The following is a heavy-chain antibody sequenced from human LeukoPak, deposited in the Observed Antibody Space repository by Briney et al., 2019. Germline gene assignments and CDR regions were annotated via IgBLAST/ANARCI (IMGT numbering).Heavy chain of an antibody. Sequence: AASVKVSCKASGYTFTSYYMHWVRQAPGQGLEWMGIINPSGGSTSYAQKFQGRVTMTRDTSISTAYMELSRLRSDDTAVYYCARVLRFLETSPLGYWGQGTLVTVSS. CDR2: INPSGGST. CDR3: ARVLRFLETSPLGY. V-gene: IGHV1-46*01. CDR1: GYTFTSYY. D-gene: IGHD3-3*01. J-gene: IGHJ4*02.